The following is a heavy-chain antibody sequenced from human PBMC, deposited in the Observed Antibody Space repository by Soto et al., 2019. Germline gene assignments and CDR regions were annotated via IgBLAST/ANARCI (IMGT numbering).Heavy chain of an antibody. V-gene: IGHV1-58*01. Sequence: ASVKVSCKASGFTFTRSAVQWVRQARGQRLEWIGWIVVGSGNTNYAQKFQERVTITRDMSTSTAYMELSSLRSEDTAVYYCAAGEPSTVTTSGAFDIWGQGTMVTVSS. CDR3: AAGEPSTVTTSGAFDI. J-gene: IGHJ3*02. CDR2: IVVGSGNT. CDR1: GFTFTRSA. D-gene: IGHD4-17*01.